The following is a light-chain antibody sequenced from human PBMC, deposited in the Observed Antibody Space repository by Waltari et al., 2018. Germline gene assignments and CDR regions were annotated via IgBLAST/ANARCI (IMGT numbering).Light chain of an antibody. V-gene: IGKV3-20*01. Sequence: EVVLTQTPGTLSFSPGERATLSCRASQNIRGAYLAWYQQIPGQAPRLLIYDSFIRATGIPDRFSGSGSGADFTLTISSLAPEDSAVYFCHQYDTSPQTFGQGTKVSIK. CDR2: DSF. CDR3: HQYDTSPQT. CDR1: QNIRGAY. J-gene: IGKJ1*01.